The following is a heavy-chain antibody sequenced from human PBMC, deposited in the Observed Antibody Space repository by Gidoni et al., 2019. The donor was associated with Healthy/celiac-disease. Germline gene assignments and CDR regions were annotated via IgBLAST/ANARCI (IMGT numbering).Heavy chain of an antibody. V-gene: IGHV3-30-3*01. CDR1: GFTFSSYA. D-gene: IGHD4-17*01. CDR3: ASEQLYGEGLFDY. J-gene: IGHJ4*02. Sequence: QVQLVESGGGVVQPGRSLRLSCAASGFTFSSYAMHWVRQSPGKGLEWVAVISYDGSNKYYADSVKGRFTISIDNSKNTLYLQMNSLRAEDTAVYYCASEQLYGEGLFDYWGQGTLVTVSS. CDR2: ISYDGSNK.